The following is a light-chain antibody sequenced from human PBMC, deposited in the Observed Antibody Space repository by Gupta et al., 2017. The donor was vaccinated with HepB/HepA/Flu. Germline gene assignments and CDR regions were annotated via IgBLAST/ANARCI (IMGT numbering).Light chain of an antibody. Sequence: DIQMTQSPSSLSASVGDRVTITCRASQNIGKYLSWYQQKPGKAPNFLIYATSTLQRGVPSRFSGSGSGTDFTLTISSLQPEDFATYFCQQSVNTPWTFGQGTKIEIK. CDR1: QNIGKY. J-gene: IGKJ1*01. CDR3: QQSVNTPWT. V-gene: IGKV1-39*01. CDR2: ATS.